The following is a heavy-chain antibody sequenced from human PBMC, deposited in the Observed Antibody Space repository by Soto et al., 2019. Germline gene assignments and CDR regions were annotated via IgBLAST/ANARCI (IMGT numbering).Heavy chain of an antibody. Sequence: GGSLRLSCAASGFTFSSYAMSWVRQAPGKGLEWVSAISGSGGSTYYADSVKGRFTISRDNSKNTLYLQMNSLGAEDTAVYYCAKPPAHSSGWHYYFDYWGQGTLVTVSS. V-gene: IGHV3-23*01. D-gene: IGHD6-19*01. J-gene: IGHJ4*02. CDR2: ISGSGGST. CDR1: GFTFSSYA. CDR3: AKPPAHSSGWHYYFDY.